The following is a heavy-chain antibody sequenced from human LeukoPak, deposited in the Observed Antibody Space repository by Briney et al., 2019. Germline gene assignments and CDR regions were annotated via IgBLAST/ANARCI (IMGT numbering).Heavy chain of an antibody. Sequence: SETLSLTCAVSGYSISSGYYWGWIRQPPGKGLEWIGSIYHSGSTYYNPSLKSRVTISVDTSKNQFSLKLSSVTAADTAVYYCARHRCGGGCYSDYWGQGTLVTVSS. CDR3: ARHRCGGGCYSDY. CDR2: IYHSGST. V-gene: IGHV4-38-2*01. D-gene: IGHD2-21*01. J-gene: IGHJ4*02. CDR1: GYSISSGYY.